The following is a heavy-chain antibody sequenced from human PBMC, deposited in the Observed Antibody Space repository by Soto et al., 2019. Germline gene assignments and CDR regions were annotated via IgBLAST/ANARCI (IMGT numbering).Heavy chain of an antibody. Sequence: QVQLVQSGAEVKKPGSSVKVSCKASGGTFSSYAISWVRQAPGQGLEWMGGIIPIFGTANYAQKFQGRVTITADESTSTAYMELSSLRSEDRAVYYCAREGGSGSYRYYGMDVWGQGTTVTVSS. CDR3: AREGGSGSYRYYGMDV. D-gene: IGHD3-10*01. CDR2: IIPIFGTA. CDR1: GGTFSSYA. J-gene: IGHJ6*02. V-gene: IGHV1-69*12.